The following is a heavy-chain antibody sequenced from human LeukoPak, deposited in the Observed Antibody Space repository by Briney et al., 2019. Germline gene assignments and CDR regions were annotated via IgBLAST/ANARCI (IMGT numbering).Heavy chain of an antibody. CDR2: IYYSGST. J-gene: IGHJ4*02. Sequence: SETLSLTCTVSGGSISSSSYYWGWIRQPPGKGLEWIGSIYYSGSTYYNPSLKSRVTISVDTSKNQFSLKLSSVTAADTAVYNCARGGRAGNDYVWGSYRPSGDSPAGGFDYWGQGTLVTVSS. CDR3: ARGGRAGNDYVWGSYRPSGDSPAGGFDY. V-gene: IGHV4-39*01. D-gene: IGHD3-16*02. CDR1: GGSISSSSYY.